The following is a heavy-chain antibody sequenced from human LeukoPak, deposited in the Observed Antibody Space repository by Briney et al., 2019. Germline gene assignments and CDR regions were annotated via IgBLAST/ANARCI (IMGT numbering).Heavy chain of an antibody. Sequence: PGGSLRLSCAASGFTFSDYYMSWIRQAPGKGLEWVSYISSSGSTIYYADSVKGRFTISRDNAKNSLYLQMNSLRAEDTAVFYCARVDSSSRYFDYWGQGTLVTVSS. CDR3: ARVDSSSRYFDY. CDR1: GFTFSDYY. J-gene: IGHJ4*02. V-gene: IGHV3-11*01. CDR2: ISSSGSTI. D-gene: IGHD6-13*01.